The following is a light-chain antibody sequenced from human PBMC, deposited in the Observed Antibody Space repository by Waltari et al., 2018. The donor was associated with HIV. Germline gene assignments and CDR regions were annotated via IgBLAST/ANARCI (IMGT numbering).Light chain of an antibody. CDR2: SAS. CDR1: QGITND. J-gene: IGKJ2*01. Sequence: ATQMTQSPSSLSASVGDRVTITCRASQGITNDLGWYQQKPGKAPKLLIYSASTLQSGVPSRFSGSGSGTDFTLTISSLQPEDFATYYCIQDHNYPYTFGQGTKLEIK. V-gene: IGKV1-6*01. CDR3: IQDHNYPYT.